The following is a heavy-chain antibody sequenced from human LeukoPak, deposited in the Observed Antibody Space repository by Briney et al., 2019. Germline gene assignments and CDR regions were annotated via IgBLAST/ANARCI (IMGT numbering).Heavy chain of an antibody. D-gene: IGHD3-22*01. CDR3: ARGGHYYDSSGYYGGTNFDY. CDR2: INSDGSST. V-gene: IGHV3-74*01. Sequence: GGSLRLSLAASGFTFSSYWMHWFRQAPGKGLVWVSRINSDGSSTSYADSVKGRFTISRDNAKNTLYLQMNSLRAEDTAVYYCARGGHYYDSSGYYGGTNFDYWGQGTLVTVSS. J-gene: IGHJ4*02. CDR1: GFTFSSYW.